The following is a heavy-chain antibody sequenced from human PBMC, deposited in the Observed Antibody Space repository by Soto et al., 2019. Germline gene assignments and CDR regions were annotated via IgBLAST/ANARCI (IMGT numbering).Heavy chain of an antibody. CDR2: IYHSGSS. D-gene: IGHD6-6*01. V-gene: IGHV4-4*02. CDR3: ARDLASSSRGGWFDP. Sequence: PSETLSLTCAVSGGSISSGNWWSWVRQPPGKGLEWIGEIYHSGSSYYNPSLKSRIIISVDKSKNQFYLKLSSVTAADTAVYYCARDLASSSRGGWFDPWGQGTLVTVSS. J-gene: IGHJ5*02. CDR1: GGSISSGNW.